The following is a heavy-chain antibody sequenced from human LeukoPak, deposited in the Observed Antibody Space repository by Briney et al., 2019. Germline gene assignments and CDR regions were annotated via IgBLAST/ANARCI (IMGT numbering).Heavy chain of an antibody. CDR3: ARHSLNIAAAGKEFDY. Sequence: PSETLSLTCTVSGGSIRSSYYYWGWIRQPPGKGLEWIGSIYYSGSTYYNPSLKSRVTISVDTSKNQFSLKLSSVTAADTAVYYCARHSLNIAAAGKEFDYWGQGILVTVSS. CDR1: GGSIRSSYYY. J-gene: IGHJ4*02. D-gene: IGHD6-13*01. CDR2: IYYSGST. V-gene: IGHV4-39*01.